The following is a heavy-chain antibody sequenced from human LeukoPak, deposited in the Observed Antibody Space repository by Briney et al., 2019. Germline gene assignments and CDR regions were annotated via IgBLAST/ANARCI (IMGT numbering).Heavy chain of an antibody. CDR2: FDPEDGET. J-gene: IGHJ4*02. Sequence: GASVKVSCKVSGYTVTDLSMHWVRQAPGQGLEGMGGFDPEDGETIYAQKFQGRVTMTEDTSTDTAYIELSSLRSDDTTVYYCARDPIPPYFDYWGQGTLVTVSS. CDR3: ARDPIPPYFDY. V-gene: IGHV1-24*01. CDR1: GYTVTDLS.